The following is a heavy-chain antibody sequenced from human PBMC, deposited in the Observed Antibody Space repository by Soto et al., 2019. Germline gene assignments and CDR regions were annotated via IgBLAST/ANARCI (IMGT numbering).Heavy chain of an antibody. CDR2: ISGSGGST. Sequence: GGSLRLSCAASGFTFSSYAMSWVRQAPGKGLEWVSAISGSGGSTYYADSVKGRFTISRDNSKNTLYLQMNSLRAEDTAVYYCTKRGLGGYCSGGSCYSELDYWGQGTLVTVSS. V-gene: IGHV3-23*01. CDR1: GFTFSSYA. D-gene: IGHD2-15*01. J-gene: IGHJ4*02. CDR3: TKRGLGGYCSGGSCYSELDY.